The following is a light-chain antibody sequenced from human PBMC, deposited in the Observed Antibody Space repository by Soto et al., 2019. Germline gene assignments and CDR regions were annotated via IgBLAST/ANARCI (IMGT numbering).Light chain of an antibody. Sequence: DIEMTQSPSSLSASVGDRVTITCRASQSISTYLNWYQQKGGKAPKLLIHGASTLQSGVPLRFSGSGSGTDFTLTISSLPPEDFATYYCQQGYSTLLSFGGGTKVELK. CDR2: GAS. CDR3: QQGYSTLLS. J-gene: IGKJ4*01. V-gene: IGKV1-39*01. CDR1: QSISTY.